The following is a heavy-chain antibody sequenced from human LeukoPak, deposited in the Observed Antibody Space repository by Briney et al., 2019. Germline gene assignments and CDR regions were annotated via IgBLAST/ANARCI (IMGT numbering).Heavy chain of an antibody. V-gene: IGHV4-39*01. CDR2: IYYSGSS. CDR1: GGSIYSSNYF. J-gene: IGHJ4*02. Sequence: PSETLSLTCTVSGGSIYSSNYFWGWVRQPPGKGLEWIGSIYYSGSSYYSPSLRSRVTISVDTSKNQFSLKLSSVTAADTAVYYCARHSALTTFTFDYWGQGTLVTVCS. CDR3: ARHSALTTFTFDY. D-gene: IGHD2/OR15-2a*01.